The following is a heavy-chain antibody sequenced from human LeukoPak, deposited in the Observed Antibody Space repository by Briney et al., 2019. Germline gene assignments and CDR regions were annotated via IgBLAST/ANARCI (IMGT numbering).Heavy chain of an antibody. J-gene: IGHJ4*02. CDR3: ARVPGGLEWADFGC. D-gene: IGHD3-3*01. Sequence: GGSLRLSCAASGFTFSVYSMNWVRQAPGKGLEWVSCIDSSSSNINYADSVKGRFTIARDNAKNSLYLQMNSLRAENTAVYYCARVPGGLEWADFGCWGQGTLVTVSS. V-gene: IGHV3-21*01. CDR2: IDSSSSNI. CDR1: GFTFSVYS.